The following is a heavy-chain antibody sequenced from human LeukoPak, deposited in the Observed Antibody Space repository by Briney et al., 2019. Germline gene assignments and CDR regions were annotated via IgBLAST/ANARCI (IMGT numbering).Heavy chain of an antibody. CDR2: INHSGST. CDR1: GVSFSGYY. J-gene: IGHJ5*02. Sequence: SETLSLTCAVYGVSFSGYYWSWIRQPPGKGLEWVGEINHSGSTNYNPSLKSRVTISVDTSKNQFSLTLSSVTAADTAVYYCARGAPRITIFGVVIMGVNWFDPWGQGTLVTVSS. V-gene: IGHV4-34*01. D-gene: IGHD3-3*01. CDR3: ARGAPRITIFGVVIMGVNWFDP.